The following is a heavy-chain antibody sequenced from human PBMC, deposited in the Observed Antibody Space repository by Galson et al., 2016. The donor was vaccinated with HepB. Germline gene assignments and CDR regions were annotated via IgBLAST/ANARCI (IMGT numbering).Heavy chain of an antibody. CDR2: IKSKGNGGTT. Sequence: SLRLSCATSGFTFSGAWMSWVRQAPGKGLEWVGRIKSKGNGGTTDYAAPVKDRFTISRDDLTNMVYLQMNSLESEDTAIYYCSTAIKSRYFDWLPWWGQGTLVTVSS. D-gene: IGHD3-9*01. J-gene: IGHJ4*02. V-gene: IGHV3-15*01. CDR3: STAIKSRYFDWLPW. CDR1: GFTFSGAW.